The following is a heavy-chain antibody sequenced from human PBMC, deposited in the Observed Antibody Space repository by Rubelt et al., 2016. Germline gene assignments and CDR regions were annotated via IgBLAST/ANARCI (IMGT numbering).Heavy chain of an antibody. D-gene: IGHD3-3*01. Sequence: QLQLQESGPGLVKPSETLSLTCTVSGGSISSSSYYWGWIRQPPGKGLEWIGSIYYSGSTYYNPSLKSRVTISVDTSKNQFSLKLSSVTAADTAVYYCAGGITIFGVASGYFDYWGQGTLVTFSS. CDR2: IYYSGST. CDR1: GGSISSSSYY. V-gene: IGHV4-39*07. J-gene: IGHJ4*02. CDR3: AGGITIFGVASGYFDY.